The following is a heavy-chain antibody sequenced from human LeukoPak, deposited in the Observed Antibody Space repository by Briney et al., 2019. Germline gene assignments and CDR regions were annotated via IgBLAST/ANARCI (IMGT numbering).Heavy chain of an antibody. V-gene: IGHV4-59*01. CDR1: GGSISSYY. CDR2: IYYSGST. D-gene: IGHD6-19*01. CDR3: ASLAVAARAEYFQH. Sequence: SETLSLTCTVSGGSISSYYWSWIRQPPGKGLEWIGYIYYSGSTNYNPSLKSRVTISVDTSKNQFSLKLSSVTAAATAVYYCASLAVAARAEYFQHWGQGTLVTVSS. J-gene: IGHJ1*01.